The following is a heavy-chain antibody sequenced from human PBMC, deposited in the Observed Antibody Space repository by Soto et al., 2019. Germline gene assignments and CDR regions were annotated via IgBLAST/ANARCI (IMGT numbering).Heavy chain of an antibody. CDR1: GFSLTTSGVG. D-gene: IGHD4-17*01. Sequence: QITLKESGPTLVKPTQTLTLTCTFSGFSLTTSGVGVGWIRQPPGKALEWLALIYWVDGKHNSPSLKSRLTIPKETSKNHVVLTMTNMDPADTATYFCAHRTTTVTWWFDPWGQGTLVTVSS. J-gene: IGHJ5*02. V-gene: IGHV2-5*02. CDR2: IYWVDGK. CDR3: AHRTTTVTWWFDP.